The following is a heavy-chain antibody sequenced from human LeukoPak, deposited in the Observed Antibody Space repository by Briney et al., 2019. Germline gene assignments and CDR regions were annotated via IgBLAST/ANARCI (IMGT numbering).Heavy chain of an antibody. D-gene: IGHD3-22*01. CDR3: ARGRGGYDSSGYHHFDY. J-gene: IGHJ4*02. CDR2: IYTSGST. Sequence: PSETLSLTCAVYGGSFSGYYWSWIRQPAGKGLEWIGRIYTSGSTKYNPSLKSRVTISVDTSKNQFSLRLSSVTAADTAVYYCARGRGGYDSSGYHHFDYWGQGTLVTVSS. V-gene: IGHV4-59*10. CDR1: GGSFSGYY.